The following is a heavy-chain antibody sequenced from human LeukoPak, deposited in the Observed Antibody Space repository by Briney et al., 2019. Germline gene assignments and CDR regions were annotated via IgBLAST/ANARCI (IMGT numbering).Heavy chain of an antibody. V-gene: IGHV1-24*01. CDR1: GYTLTELS. CDR2: FDPEDGET. J-gene: IGHJ4*02. Sequence: ASVKVSCKVSGYTLTELSMHWVRQAPGKGLEWMGGFDPEDGETIYAQKFQGRVTITRDTSASTAYMELSSLRSEDTAVYYCARGIGGYFDYWGQGTLVTVSS. D-gene: IGHD3-16*01. CDR3: ARGIGGYFDY.